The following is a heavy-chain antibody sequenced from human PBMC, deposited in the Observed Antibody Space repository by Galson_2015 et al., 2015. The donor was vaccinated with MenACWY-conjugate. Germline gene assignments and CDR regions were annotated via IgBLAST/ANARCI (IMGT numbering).Heavy chain of an antibody. D-gene: IGHD3-10*01. CDR2: IHYSGAT. CDR3: ARVTMIGGQELFDY. V-gene: IGHV4-59*02. Sequence: ETLSLTCTVSRVSVSSDYWSWIRQPPGKGLEWVGYIHYSGATTYNPSLNSRVTISLDKSRNQFSLRLSSVIAADTAVYFCARVTMIGGQELFDYWGQGTLVTVSS. CDR1: RVSVSSDY. J-gene: IGHJ4*02.